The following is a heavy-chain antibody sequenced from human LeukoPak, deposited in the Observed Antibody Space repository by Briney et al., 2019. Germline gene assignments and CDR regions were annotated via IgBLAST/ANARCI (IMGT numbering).Heavy chain of an antibody. CDR3: ARETDYGGNSRAFDI. CDR2: IGTAGDT. CDR1: GFTFSSYD. Sequence: GGSLRLSCAASGFTFSSYDMHWVRQATGKGLEWVSAIGTAGDTYYPGSVKGRFTISRENAKNSLYLQMNSLRAGDTAVYYCARETDYGGNSRAFDIWGQGTMVTVSS. D-gene: IGHD4-23*01. J-gene: IGHJ3*02. V-gene: IGHV3-13*01.